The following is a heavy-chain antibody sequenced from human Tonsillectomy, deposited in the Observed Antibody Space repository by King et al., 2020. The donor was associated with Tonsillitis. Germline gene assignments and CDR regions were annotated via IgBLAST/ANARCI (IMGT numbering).Heavy chain of an antibody. CDR3: TRGGDYDSGYYYGMDV. D-gene: IGHD4-17*01. CDR1: GFTFSGAA. V-gene: IGHV3-73*02. Sequence: VQLVESGGGLVQPGGSLTLSCAASGFTFSGAALHWVRQASGEGLDWVGLIRSKANSYATVYAGPVNGSFTASRDDSKKTANLKVNSLKTEDTAVYYCTRGGDYDSGYYYGMDVWGQGTTVTVSS. J-gene: IGHJ6*02. CDR2: IRSKANSYAT.